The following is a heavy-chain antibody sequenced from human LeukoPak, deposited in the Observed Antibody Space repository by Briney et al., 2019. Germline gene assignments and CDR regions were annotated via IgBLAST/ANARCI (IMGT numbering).Heavy chain of an antibody. CDR1: GFTFSSYE. Sequence: GGSLRLSCATSGFTFSSYEMSWVRQAPGKGLEWVSYISSSGSSIYYADSVKGRFTISRDNTKNSLYLQMNSLRAGDTAIYYCAGVGRSSHPGYWGQGTLVTVSS. V-gene: IGHV3-48*03. CDR2: ISSSGSSI. J-gene: IGHJ4*02. CDR3: AGVGRSSHPGY.